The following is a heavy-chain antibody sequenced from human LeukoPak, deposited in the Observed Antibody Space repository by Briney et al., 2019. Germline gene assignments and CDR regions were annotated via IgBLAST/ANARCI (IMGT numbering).Heavy chain of an antibody. CDR2: INNDGSGT. CDR1: GFTFSSYW. CDR3: VRGGESTWS. Sequence: KPGGSLRLSCAASGFTFSSYWMHWVRQAPGKGLVWVSRINNDGSGTTHADSVKGRFTISRDDAKNTLYLQMNSLRAEDTAVYYCVRGGESTWSWGQGTLVTVSS. D-gene: IGHD2-15*01. J-gene: IGHJ5*02. V-gene: IGHV3-74*01.